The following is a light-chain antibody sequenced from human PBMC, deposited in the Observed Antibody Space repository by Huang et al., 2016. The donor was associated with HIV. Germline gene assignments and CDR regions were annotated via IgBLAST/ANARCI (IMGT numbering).Light chain of an antibody. Sequence: IRMTQSPSSLSASTGDRVTITCRANQDINNFISWYQQRPGRVPKLLIYAASTLQSGVPARFSGNGSGTDFTLTIGCLHSEDVATYYCQQYDIHPLTFGPGTRVDIK. J-gene: IGKJ3*01. CDR2: AAS. V-gene: IGKV1-8*01. CDR1: QDINNF. CDR3: QQYDIHPLT.